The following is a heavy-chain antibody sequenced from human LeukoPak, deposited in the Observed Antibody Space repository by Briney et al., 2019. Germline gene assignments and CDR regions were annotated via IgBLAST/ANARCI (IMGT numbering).Heavy chain of an antibody. J-gene: IGHJ3*02. CDR2: INPSGGST. D-gene: IGHD3-10*01. CDR3: ARGTGLKAFDI. V-gene: IGHV1-46*01. CDR1: GHTFTGYY. Sequence: PLASVKVSCKASGHTFTGYYMHWVRQTPGQGLEWMGIINPSGGSTIYAQKFQGRVTMTRDTSTSTVYMELSSLRSEDTAVYYCARGTGLKAFDIWGQGTMVTVSS.